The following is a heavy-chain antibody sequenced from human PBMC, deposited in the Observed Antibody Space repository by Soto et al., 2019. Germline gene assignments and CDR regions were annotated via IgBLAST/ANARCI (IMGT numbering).Heavy chain of an antibody. CDR2: IYYSGST. D-gene: IGHD5-12*01. CDR1: GGSISSYC. Sequence: SETLSLTCTVSGGSISSYCWSWIRQPPGKGLEWIGYIYYSGSTNYNPSLKSRVTISVDTSKNQFSLKLSSVTAADTAVYYCARVQGGYDSPYYYYYGMDVWGQGTTVTVSS. V-gene: IGHV4-59*01. CDR3: ARVQGGYDSPYYYYYGMDV. J-gene: IGHJ6*02.